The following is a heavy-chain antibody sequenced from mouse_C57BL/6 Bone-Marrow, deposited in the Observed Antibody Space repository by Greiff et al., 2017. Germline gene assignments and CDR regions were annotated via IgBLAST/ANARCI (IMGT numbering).Heavy chain of an antibody. J-gene: IGHJ1*03. Sequence: EVQLQQSVAELVRPGASVKFSCTASGFNIKTTYMHWVKQRPEQGLEWLGRIGRANGNNKNAPEFQGKATITADTSSNTAYLQLSGLTSEDTAIYDCASEKRWYFDGWGTGTTVTVSS. V-gene: IGHV14-3*01. CDR2: IGRANGNN. CDR1: GFNIKTTY. CDR3: ASEKRWYFDG.